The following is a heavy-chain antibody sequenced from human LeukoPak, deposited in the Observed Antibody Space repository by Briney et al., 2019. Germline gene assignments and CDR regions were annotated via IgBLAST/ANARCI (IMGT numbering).Heavy chain of an antibody. Sequence: PSDTLSLTCTVSGDSINNYYWAWIRQPLGKGLEWIAYMQASGGTNSNPSLKSRVTMSVDTAQNQLSLKLSSVTAADSAVYFCARVYGWYAVHHWGRGTLVTVSS. CDR2: MQASGGT. D-gene: IGHD6-19*01. V-gene: IGHV4-4*09. CDR3: ARVYGWYAVHH. J-gene: IGHJ5*02. CDR1: GDSINNYY.